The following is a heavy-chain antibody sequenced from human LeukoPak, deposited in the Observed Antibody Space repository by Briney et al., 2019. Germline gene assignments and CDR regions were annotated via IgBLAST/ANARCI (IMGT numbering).Heavy chain of an antibody. J-gene: IGHJ4*02. D-gene: IGHD3-10*01. CDR1: GFTFSSYA. Sequence: GGSLRLSCAASGFTFSSYAMSWVRQAPGKGLEWVSAISGSGGSTYYADSVKGQFTISRDNSKNTLYLQMNSLRAEDTAVYYCAKVSYHYYGSGSYVLDYWGQGTLVTVSS. CDR2: ISGSGGST. CDR3: AKVSYHYYGSGSYVLDY. V-gene: IGHV3-23*01.